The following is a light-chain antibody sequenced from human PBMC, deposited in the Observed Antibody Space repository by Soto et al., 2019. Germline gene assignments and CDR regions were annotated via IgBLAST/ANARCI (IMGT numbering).Light chain of an antibody. Sequence: AIRMTQSPSSFSASPGDRVTVTCRASQGISTFLAWYQQRPGKAPKFLMHAASTLHTGVPSRFSGSGSGTNFTLTINSLQSEDFATYYCQQYYDYPRTFGQGTKVEI. CDR3: QQYYDYPRT. CDR1: QGISTF. J-gene: IGKJ1*01. V-gene: IGKV1-8*01. CDR2: AAS.